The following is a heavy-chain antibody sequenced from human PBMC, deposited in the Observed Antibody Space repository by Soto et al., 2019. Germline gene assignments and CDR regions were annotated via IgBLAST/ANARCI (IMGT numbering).Heavy chain of an antibody. Sequence: QVQLQESGPGLVKPSETLSLTCTVSGVSLNISCWSWIRQPPGKGLEWIGFICYSGSNKYNPSLESRVTMSVDQSKTYFSLKVSSVAAADTAVYYCARGAYYVSPWGHGTLVTVSS. CDR2: ICYSGSN. CDR1: GVSLNISC. J-gene: IGHJ5*02. D-gene: IGHD3-16*01. V-gene: IGHV4-59*01. CDR3: ARGAYYVSP.